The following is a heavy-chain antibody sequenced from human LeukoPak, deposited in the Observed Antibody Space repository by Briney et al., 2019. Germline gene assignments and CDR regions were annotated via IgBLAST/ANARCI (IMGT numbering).Heavy chain of an antibody. D-gene: IGHD4-17*01. J-gene: IGHJ2*01. CDR1: GYSFTSYW. V-gene: IGHV5-51*01. CDR3: ARRTVTRYAWYFDL. CDR2: IYPGDSDT. Sequence: GESLKISCKGSGYSFTSYWIGWVRQMPGKGLGWMGIIYPGDSDTRYSPSFQGQVTIPADKSISTAYLQWSSLKASDTAMYYCARRTVTRYAWYFDLWGRGTLVTVSS.